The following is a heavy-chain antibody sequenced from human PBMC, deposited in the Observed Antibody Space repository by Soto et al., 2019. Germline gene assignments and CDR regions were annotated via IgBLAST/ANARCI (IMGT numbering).Heavy chain of an antibody. V-gene: IGHV4-30-4*01. CDR3: ARAKDLYGSGSYGGSYFDY. CDR2: IYYSGST. Sequence: TSETLSLTCTVSGGSISSGDYYWSWIRQPPGKGLEWIGYIYYSGSTYYNPSLKSRVTISVDTSKNQFSLKLSSVTAADTAVYYCARAKDLYGSGSYGGSYFDYWGQGTLVTVSS. D-gene: IGHD3-10*01. J-gene: IGHJ4*02. CDR1: GGSISSGDYY.